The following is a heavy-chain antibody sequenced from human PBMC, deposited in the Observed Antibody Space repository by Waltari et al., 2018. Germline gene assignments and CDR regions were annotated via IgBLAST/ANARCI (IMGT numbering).Heavy chain of an antibody. CDR1: GFTFSRYW. CDR2: INSDGSST. V-gene: IGHV3-74*01. J-gene: IGHJ6*02. CDR3: ARVATKTYSSPVPGRPYYYGMDV. Sequence: EEQLVESGGGLAQPGASLRLSCAASGFTFSRYWMDWVRQATGKGLVWVSRINSDGSSTTYADSVKGRFTISRDNAKNTLYVQMNRLRAEDTAVYYCARVATKTYSSPVPGRPYYYGMDVWGQGTTVTVSS. D-gene: IGHD6-19*01.